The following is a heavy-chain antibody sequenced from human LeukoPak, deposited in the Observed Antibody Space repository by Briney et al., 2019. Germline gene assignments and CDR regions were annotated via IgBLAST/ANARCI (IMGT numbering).Heavy chain of an antibody. CDR1: GFKFEEYT. Sequence: PGGSLRLSCAASGFKFEEYTMSWIRHAPGKGLEWVSLITWDGGSAIYADSVKGRFTTSRDNSKKSLFLQMDSLRTEDTAFYYCAKDLGGTGWGYYFDYWGQGTLVTVSS. D-gene: IGHD6-19*01. CDR3: AKDLGGTGWGYYFDY. J-gene: IGHJ4*02. V-gene: IGHV3-43*01. CDR2: ITWDGGSA.